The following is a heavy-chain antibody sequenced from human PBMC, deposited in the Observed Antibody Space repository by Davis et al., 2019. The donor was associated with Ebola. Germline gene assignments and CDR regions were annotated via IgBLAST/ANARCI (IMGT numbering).Heavy chain of an antibody. CDR2: IYYSGST. D-gene: IGHD2-2*01. J-gene: IGHJ6*02. CDR1: GGSISSYY. CDR3: ARLPDIVVVPAAYQYYYYYGMDV. Sequence: MPGGSLRLSCTVSGGSISSYYWSWIRQSPGKGLEWIGYIYYSGSTNYNPSLKSRVTISVDTSKNQFSLKLSSVTAADTAVYYCARLPDIVVVPAAYQYYYYYGMDVWGQGTTVTVSS. V-gene: IGHV4-59*08.